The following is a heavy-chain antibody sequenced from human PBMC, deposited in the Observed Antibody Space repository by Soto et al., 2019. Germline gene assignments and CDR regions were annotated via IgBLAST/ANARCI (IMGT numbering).Heavy chain of an antibody. CDR1: GVSISSSY. Sequence: QVQLQESGPGLVKPSETLSLTCTVSGVSISSSYWSWIRQSPGKEMQWIGYIYYSGSVKYNPSLNSRVTISADMSRNQLSLSVTPVTAADTALYYCARGMYDSSGFSNPFDIWGQGTMVTVSS. V-gene: IGHV4-59*01. CDR2: IYYSGSV. J-gene: IGHJ3*02. D-gene: IGHD3-22*01. CDR3: ARGMYDSSGFSNPFDI.